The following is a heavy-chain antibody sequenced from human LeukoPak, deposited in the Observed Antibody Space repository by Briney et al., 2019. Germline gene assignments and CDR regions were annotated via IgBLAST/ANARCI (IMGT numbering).Heavy chain of an antibody. CDR1: GFTFSSYG. V-gene: IGHV3-33*01. CDR3: ARDRTLGGGLLWFYDY. J-gene: IGHJ4*02. D-gene: IGHD3-10*01. Sequence: GVSLRLSCAASGFTFSSYGMHWVRQAPGKGLEWVAVIWYDGSNKYYADSVKGRFTISRDNSKNTLYLQMNSLRAEDTAVYYCARDRTLGGGLLWFYDYWGQGTLVTVS. CDR2: IWYDGSNK.